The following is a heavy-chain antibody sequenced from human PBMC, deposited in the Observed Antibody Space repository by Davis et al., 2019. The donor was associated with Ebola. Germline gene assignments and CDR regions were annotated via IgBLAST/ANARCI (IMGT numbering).Heavy chain of an antibody. V-gene: IGHV4-59*12. J-gene: IGHJ5*02. CDR2: IYYSGST. CDR3: ARGFYCGPPQNWFDP. CDR1: GGSISRYY. Sequence: PSETLSLTCTVSGGSISRYYWSWIRQPPGKGLEWIGYIYYSGSTYYNPSLKSRVTISVDTSKNQFSLKLSSVTAADTAVYYCARGFYCGPPQNWFDPWGQGTLATVSS. D-gene: IGHD2-21*01.